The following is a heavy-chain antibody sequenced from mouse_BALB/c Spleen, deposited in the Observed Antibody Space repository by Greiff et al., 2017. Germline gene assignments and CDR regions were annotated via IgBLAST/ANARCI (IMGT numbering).Heavy chain of an antibody. V-gene: IGHV1-77*01. CDR2: IYPGSGNT. D-gene: IGHD2-14*01. CDR1: GYTFTDYY. CDR3: ARGVHGGYAMDY. J-gene: IGHJ4*01. Sequence: QVQLKESGAELARPGASVKLSCKASGYTFTDYYINWVKQRTGQGLEWIGEIYPGSGNTYYNEKFTGKATLTADKSASTAYMQLSSLTSEDSAVYFCARGVHGGYAMDYWGQGTSVTVSS.